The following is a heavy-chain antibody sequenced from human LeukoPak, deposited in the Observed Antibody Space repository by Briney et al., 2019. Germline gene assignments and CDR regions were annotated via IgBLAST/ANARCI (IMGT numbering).Heavy chain of an antibody. CDR3: VRDPNPYSSSWYGPPLHDY. D-gene: IGHD6-13*01. V-gene: IGHV3-30-3*01. Sequence: PGGSLRLSCAASGFTFSSHAMHWVRQAPGKGLEWVAVLSHDGGKKYYADSVKGRFTISRDNSKNTLYLQMNSLGGEDTAVYYCVRDPNPYSSSWYGPPLHDYWGQGTLVTVSS. CDR2: LSHDGGKK. J-gene: IGHJ4*02. CDR1: GFTFSSHA.